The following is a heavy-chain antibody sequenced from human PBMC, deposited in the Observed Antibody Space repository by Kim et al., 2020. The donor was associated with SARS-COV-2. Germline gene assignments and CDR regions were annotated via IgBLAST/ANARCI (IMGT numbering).Heavy chain of an antibody. V-gene: IGHV3-30*18. D-gene: IGHD3-3*01. Sequence: GGSLRLSCAASGFTFSSYGMHWVRQAPGKGLEWVAVISYDGSNKYYADSVKGRFTISRDNSKNTLYLQMNSLRAEDTAVYYCAKGLDYDFWSGYYTWYMDVWGTGTTVPVSS. CDR3: AKGLDYDFWSGYYTWYMDV. J-gene: IGHJ6*03. CDR2: ISYDGSNK. CDR1: GFTFSSYG.